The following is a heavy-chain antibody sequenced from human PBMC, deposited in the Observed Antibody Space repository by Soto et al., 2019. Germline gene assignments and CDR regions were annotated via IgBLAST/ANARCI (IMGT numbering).Heavy chain of an antibody. D-gene: IGHD6-19*01. CDR3: ARAHVMVAAGSTFGY. CDR1: GYSISSGSY. J-gene: IGHJ4*01. Sequence: RSETLSLTCTVSGYSISSGSYRGWIRQPPGKGPEWIASIYHGGTTFYNPSLKSRITISVDTSHNQFSLNLRSVTAADTAVYYCARAHVMVAAGSTFGYWGHGTLVTVSS. CDR2: IYHGGTT. V-gene: IGHV4-38-2*02.